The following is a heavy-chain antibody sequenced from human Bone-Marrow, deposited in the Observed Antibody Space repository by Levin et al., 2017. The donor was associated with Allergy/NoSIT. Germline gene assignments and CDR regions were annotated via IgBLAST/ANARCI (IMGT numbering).Heavy chain of an antibody. J-gene: IGHJ4*02. CDR1: GFTFTKAW. Sequence: PGGSLRLSCGASGFTFTKAWMSWVRQAPGKGLEWVGRIKSTTDGETTDYAAPVKGRFTISRDDSKNTLYLQMNSLETEDTAVYYCTTDWKTGYSGFPGQFDYWGQGTLVTVSS. V-gene: IGHV3-15*01. CDR3: TTDWKTGYSGFPGQFDY. D-gene: IGHD5-12*01. CDR2: IKSTTDGETT.